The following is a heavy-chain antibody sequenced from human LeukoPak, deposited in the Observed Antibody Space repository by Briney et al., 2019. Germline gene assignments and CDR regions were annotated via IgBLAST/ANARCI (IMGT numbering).Heavy chain of an antibody. CDR3: ARAERWLQHMGDY. CDR2: MNPNSGNT. D-gene: IGHD5-24*01. Sequence: ASVKVSCKASGYTFTSYDITWVRQATGQGLEWMGWMNPNSGNTGYAQKLQGRVTMTTDTSTSTAYMELRSLRSDDTAVYYCARAERWLQHMGDYWGQGTLVTVSS. J-gene: IGHJ4*02. V-gene: IGHV1-8*01. CDR1: GYTFTSYD.